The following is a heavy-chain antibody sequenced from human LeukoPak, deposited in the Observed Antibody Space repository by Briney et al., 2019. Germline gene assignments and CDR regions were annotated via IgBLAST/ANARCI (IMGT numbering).Heavy chain of an antibody. CDR2: SYYSGST. CDR1: GGSISSYY. J-gene: IGHJ3*02. CDR3: ARVFYYGSGSYYNGGRIAFDI. Sequence: SETLSLTCTVSGGSISSYYWSWIRQPPGKGLEWIGYSYYSGSTNYNPSLKSRVTISVDTSKNQFSLKLSSVTAADTAVYYCARVFYYGSGSYYNGGRIAFDIWGQGTMVTVSS. D-gene: IGHD3-10*01. V-gene: IGHV4-59*01.